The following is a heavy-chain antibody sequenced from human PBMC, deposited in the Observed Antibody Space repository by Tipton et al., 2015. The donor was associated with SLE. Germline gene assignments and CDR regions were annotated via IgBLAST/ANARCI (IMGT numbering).Heavy chain of an antibody. CDR1: GFTFTTYS. V-gene: IGHV3-21*04. Sequence: SLRLSCAASGFTFTTYSMNWVRQAPGKGLEWVSSISSSSGYIYYADSVKGRFTISRDNAKNSLYLQMNSLRAEDTAVYYCAKYLLCFGDPFDYWGQGTLVTVSS. J-gene: IGHJ4*02. CDR3: AKYLLCFGDPFDY. CDR2: ISSSSGYI. D-gene: IGHD3-10*01.